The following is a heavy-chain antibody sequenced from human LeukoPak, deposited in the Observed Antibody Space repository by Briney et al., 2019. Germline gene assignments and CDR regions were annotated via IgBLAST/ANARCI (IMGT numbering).Heavy chain of an antibody. D-gene: IGHD4-17*01. Sequence: SQTLSLTCTVSGGSINSRSYYWGWIRQPPGKGLEWIGSVYYGGTTYYNPSLKSRVTISEDTSKNQFSLKLSSVTAADTAVYYCARRATTVTTGYYYYYMDVWGKGTTVTVSS. V-gene: IGHV4-39*01. J-gene: IGHJ6*03. CDR1: GGSINSRSYY. CDR2: VYYGGTT. CDR3: ARRATTVTTGYYYYYMDV.